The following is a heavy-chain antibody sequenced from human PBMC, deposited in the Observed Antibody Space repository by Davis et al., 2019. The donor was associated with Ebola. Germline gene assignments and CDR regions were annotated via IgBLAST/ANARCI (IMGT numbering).Heavy chain of an antibody. CDR1: GFTFSSYW. V-gene: IGHV3-74*01. Sequence: HTGGSLRLSCAASGFTFSSYWMHWVRQAPGKGLVWVSRINSDGSSTSYADSVQGRFTISRDNAKNTLFLQLNSLRVEDTAIYYCARREAASIDYWGQGTEVTVSS. CDR2: INSDGSST. J-gene: IGHJ4*02. CDR3: ARREAASIDY. D-gene: IGHD6-25*01.